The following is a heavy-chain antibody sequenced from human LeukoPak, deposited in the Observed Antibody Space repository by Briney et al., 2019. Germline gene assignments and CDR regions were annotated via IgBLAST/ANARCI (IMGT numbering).Heavy chain of an antibody. CDR1: GFSFTDYP. Sequence: GGSLRLSCATPGFSFTDYPMNWVRQAPGKGLEWISNIRTTAEGAKYAYYADSVKGRVTISRDDGKNTLYLHMNSLRDDDTAVYYCATDQRYAFDYWGQGTLVTVSS. CDR3: ATDQRYAFDY. D-gene: IGHD3-9*01. CDR2: IRTTAEGAKYA. V-gene: IGHV3-48*02. J-gene: IGHJ4*02.